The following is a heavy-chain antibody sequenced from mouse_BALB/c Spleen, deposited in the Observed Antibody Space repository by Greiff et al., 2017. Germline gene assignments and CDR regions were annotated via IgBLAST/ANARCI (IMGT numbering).Heavy chain of an antibody. Sequence: EVKLVESGGGLVKPGGSLKLSCAASGFTFSSYAMSWVRQTPEKRLEWVATISSGGSYTYYPDSVKGRFTISRDNAKNTLYLQMSSLRSEDTAMYYCARHEIYYDYDSYFDYWGQGTTLTVSS. J-gene: IGHJ2*01. CDR3: ARHEIYYDYDSYFDY. D-gene: IGHD2-4*01. V-gene: IGHV5-9-3*01. CDR2: ISSGGSYT. CDR1: GFTFSSYA.